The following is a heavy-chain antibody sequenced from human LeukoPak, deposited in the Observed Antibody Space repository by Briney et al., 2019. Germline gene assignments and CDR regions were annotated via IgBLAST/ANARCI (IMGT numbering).Heavy chain of an antibody. CDR3: ARVEMADGYSSGWNFDY. J-gene: IGHJ4*02. CDR2: IKQDGSEK. Sequence: GGSLRLSCAASGFTFSSYWMSWVRQAPGKGREGVAHIKQDGSEKYYVDSVKGRFTISRDNAKNSLYLQMNSLRAEDTAVYYCARVEMADGYSSGWNFDYWGQGTLVTVSS. D-gene: IGHD6-19*01. V-gene: IGHV3-7*01. CDR1: GFTFSSYW.